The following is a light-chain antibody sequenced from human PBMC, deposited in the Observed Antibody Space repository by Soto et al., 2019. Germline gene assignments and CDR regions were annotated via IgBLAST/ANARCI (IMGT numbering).Light chain of an antibody. CDR3: QPYYTTPWT. CDR2: WAS. CDR1: RMGLYMSNARNY. V-gene: IGKV4-1*01. J-gene: IGKJ1*01. Sequence: MGVTQFKKTLAVSLGDSGSINCNSGRMGLYMSNARNYLALDPEKPGQPPKALIYWASTRESGVPDRFSGSGSGTDFTLTISSLQAEDVAVYYCQPYYTTPWTFGQGTKV.